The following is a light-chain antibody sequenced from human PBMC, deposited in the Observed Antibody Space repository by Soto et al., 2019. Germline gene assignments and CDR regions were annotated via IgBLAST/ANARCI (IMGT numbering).Light chain of an antibody. V-gene: IGLV3-21*04. J-gene: IGLJ2*01. CDR2: YDS. CDR3: QVWDIRSDHVV. CDR1: NIESKS. Sequence: SYELTQPPSVSVAPGKTASMTCGGNNIESKSVHWYQQKAGQAPVLVIYYDSDRPSGIPERFSGSNSGNTATLTISRVEAEDEADYYCQVWDIRSDHVVFGGGTKLTVL.